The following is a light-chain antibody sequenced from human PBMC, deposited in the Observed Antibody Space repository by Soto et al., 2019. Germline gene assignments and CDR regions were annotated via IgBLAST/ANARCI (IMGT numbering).Light chain of an antibody. Sequence: EFVLTQSPGTLSLSPGERATLSCRASQSVSNSYVAWYQQKSGQAPRLLIYDTSSRVTGIPDRFSGSGSGTDFTLTISSLEPEDFAVYYCQQRSNWPSWTFGQGTKVDIK. J-gene: IGKJ1*01. CDR3: QQRSNWPSWT. V-gene: IGKV3D-20*02. CDR2: DTS. CDR1: QSVSNSY.